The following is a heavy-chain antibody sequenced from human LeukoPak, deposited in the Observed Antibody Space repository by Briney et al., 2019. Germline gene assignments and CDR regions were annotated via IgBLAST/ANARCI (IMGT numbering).Heavy chain of an antibody. J-gene: IGHJ4*02. CDR3: ARGYGTTRGDY. V-gene: IGHV1-2*02. D-gene: IGHD3-10*01. CDR1: GYTFTDYY. Sequence: ASVKVSCKASGYTFTDYYMHWVRQAPGQGLEWMGWINPYSGDTNYAQRFQGRVTMTRDTSISTAYMELRSLRSDDTAVYYCARGYGTTRGDYWGQGTLVTVSS. CDR2: INPYSGDT.